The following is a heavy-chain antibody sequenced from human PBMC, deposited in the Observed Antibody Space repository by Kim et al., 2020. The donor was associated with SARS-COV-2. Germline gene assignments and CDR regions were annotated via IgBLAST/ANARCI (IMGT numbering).Heavy chain of an antibody. CDR3: AKPLINDYGSGWFDP. CDR2: ISGSGDRT. Sequence: GGSLRLSCAASGFTFSNYVMSWLRQAPGEGLEWVSRISGSGDRTIYADSVKGRFTISRDNSKSTLYLQMNSLRPEDTAVYYCAKPLINDYGSGWFDPWGQGTLVTVSS. CDR1: GFTFSNYV. J-gene: IGHJ5*02. D-gene: IGHD3-10*01. V-gene: IGHV3-23*01.